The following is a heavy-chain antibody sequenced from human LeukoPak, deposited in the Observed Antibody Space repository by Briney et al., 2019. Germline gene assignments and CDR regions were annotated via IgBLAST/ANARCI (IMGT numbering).Heavy chain of an antibody. J-gene: IGHJ4*02. V-gene: IGHV3-7*02. CDR3: ARGGDYLDY. Sequence: GGSLRLSCAASGFTFSNYWMSWVRQAPGKGLEWVANIKQDGSEKYYVDSVKGRFTISRDNAKNSLFLQMNSLRAEETAVYYCARGGDYLDYWGQGTLVTVSS. CDR1: GFTFSNYW. CDR2: IKQDGSEK. D-gene: IGHD3-16*01.